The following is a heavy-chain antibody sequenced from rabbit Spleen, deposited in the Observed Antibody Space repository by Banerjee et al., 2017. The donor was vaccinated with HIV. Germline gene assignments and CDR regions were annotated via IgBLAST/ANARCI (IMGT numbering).Heavy chain of an antibody. CDR3: ARDTGSSFSTYGMDL. D-gene: IGHD8-1*01. V-gene: IGHV1S40*01. CDR2: IYGGNSGST. CDR1: GFSFSSSYY. J-gene: IGHJ6*01. Sequence: QSLEESGGDLVKPGASLTLTCTASGFSFSSSYYMCWVRQAPGKGLEWIACIYGGNSGSTYYARWAKGRFTISKTSSTTVTLQLTSLTGADTATYFCARDTGSSFSTYGMDLWGPGTLVTVS.